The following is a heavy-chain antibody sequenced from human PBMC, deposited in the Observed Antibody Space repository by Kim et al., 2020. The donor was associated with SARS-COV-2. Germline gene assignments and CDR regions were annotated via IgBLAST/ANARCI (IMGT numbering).Heavy chain of an antibody. CDR1: GFTFGDYA. D-gene: IGHD3-10*01. V-gene: IGHV3-49*03. CDR3: TRGPQQGVNGMDV. CDR2: IRSKAYGGTT. Sequence: GGSLRLSCTASGFTFGDYAMSWFRQAPGKGLEWVGFIRSKAYGGTTEYAASVKGRFTISRDDSKSIAYLQMNSLKTEDTAVYYCTRGPQQGVNGMDVWGQGTTVTVSS. J-gene: IGHJ6*02.